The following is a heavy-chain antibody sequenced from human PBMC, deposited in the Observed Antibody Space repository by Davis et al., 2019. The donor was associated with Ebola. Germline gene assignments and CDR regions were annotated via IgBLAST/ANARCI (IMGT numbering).Heavy chain of an antibody. CDR1: GFTFDDHG. J-gene: IGHJ4*02. Sequence: GGSLRLSCAASGFTFDDHGMSWVRQVPGKGLEWVAGINWSANTTNYVDSVKGRFTISRDNTRNSVYLQMNNLRVEDTALYYCVRDGDHIYFDYWGQGTRVTVSS. D-gene: IGHD1-14*01. CDR3: VRDGDHIYFDY. V-gene: IGHV3-20*04. CDR2: INWSANTT.